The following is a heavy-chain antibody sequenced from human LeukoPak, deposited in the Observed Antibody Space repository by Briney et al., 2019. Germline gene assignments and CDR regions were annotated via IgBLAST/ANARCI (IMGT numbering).Heavy chain of an antibody. CDR2: INPHSGGT. D-gene: IGHD1-26*01. Sequence: GASVRVSCKASGYTFTGYYMHWVQQAPGQGREWMGWINPHSGGTDHAQKFQGRVNMTRDTSISTAYMELSRLRSDDTAVYYCARDMDSGPDFFDYWGLGTLVTVSS. CDR1: GYTFTGYY. J-gene: IGHJ4*02. V-gene: IGHV1-2*02. CDR3: ARDMDSGPDFFDY.